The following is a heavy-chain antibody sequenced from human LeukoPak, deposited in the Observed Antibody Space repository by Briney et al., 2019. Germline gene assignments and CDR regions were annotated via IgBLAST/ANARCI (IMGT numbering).Heavy chain of an antibody. J-gene: IGHJ3*02. Sequence: GGSLRLSCAASGFTFSDYYMSWIRQAPGKGLEWVSYISSSGTTIYYADSVKGRFTISRDNAKNSLYLQMNSLRAEDTAVYYCVRDPIRGSDAFDIWVQGTMVTVSS. D-gene: IGHD5-12*01. CDR3: VRDPIRGSDAFDI. CDR1: GFTFSDYY. CDR2: ISSSGTTI. V-gene: IGHV3-11*01.